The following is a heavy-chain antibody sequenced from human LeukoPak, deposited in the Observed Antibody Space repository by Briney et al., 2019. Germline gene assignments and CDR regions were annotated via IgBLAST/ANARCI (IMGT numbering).Heavy chain of an antibody. J-gene: IGHJ6*03. V-gene: IGHV3-23*01. CDR3: ARDAYDFWSGPKPLYYYMDV. CDR2: ISGSGGST. Sequence: GGSLRLSCAASGFTFSSYAMSWVRQAPGKGLEWVSAISGSGGSTYYADSVKGRFTISRDNSKNTLYLQMNSLRAEDTAVYYCARDAYDFWSGPKPLYYYMDVWGKGTTVTVSS. D-gene: IGHD3-3*01. CDR1: GFTFSSYA.